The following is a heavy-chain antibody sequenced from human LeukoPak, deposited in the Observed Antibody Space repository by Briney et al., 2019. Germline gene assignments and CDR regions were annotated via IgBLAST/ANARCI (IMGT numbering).Heavy chain of an antibody. V-gene: IGHV4-61*02. CDR1: GGSISSGGYY. CDR3: ARVVTPNWFDP. J-gene: IGHJ5*02. CDR2: IYTSGST. Sequence: SQTLSLTCTVSGGSISSGGYYWSWIRQPAGKGLEWIGRIYTSGSTNYNPSLKSRVTMSVDTSKNQFSLKLSSVTAADTAVYYCARVVTPNWFDPWGQGTLVTVSS.